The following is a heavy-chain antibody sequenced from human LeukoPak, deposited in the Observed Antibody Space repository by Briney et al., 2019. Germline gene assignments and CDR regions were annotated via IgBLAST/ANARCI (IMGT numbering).Heavy chain of an antibody. D-gene: IGHD3-22*01. CDR2: ISSSSSYI. J-gene: IGHJ6*03. CDR3: AKDSADSSGYYYYYYYMDV. Sequence: GGSLRLSCAASGFTFSRYSMNWVRQAPGKGLEWVSSISSSSSYIYYADSVKGRFTISRDNSKNTLYLQMNSLRAEDTAVYYCAKDSADSSGYYYYYYYMDVWGKGTTVTISS. CDR1: GFTFSRYS. V-gene: IGHV3-21*01.